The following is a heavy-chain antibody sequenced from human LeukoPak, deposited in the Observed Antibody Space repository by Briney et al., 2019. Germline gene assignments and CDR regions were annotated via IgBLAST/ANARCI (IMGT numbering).Heavy chain of an antibody. Sequence: SETLSLTCTVSGGPIYSYYWSWIRQTAGKGLECIGRLYPGVSTDYNPSLKSRVIMSVDTSKNQFALKLSAVTAADTAVYYCARLKFYDSTGYSPGHYMDVWGKGTTVTVSS. CDR3: ARLKFYDSTGYSPGHYMDV. D-gene: IGHD3-22*01. J-gene: IGHJ6*03. CDR2: LYPGVST. V-gene: IGHV4-4*07. CDR1: GGPIYSYY.